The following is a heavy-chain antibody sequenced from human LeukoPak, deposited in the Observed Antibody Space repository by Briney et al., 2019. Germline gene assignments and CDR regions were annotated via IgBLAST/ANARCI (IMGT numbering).Heavy chain of an antibody. J-gene: IGHJ4*02. V-gene: IGHV3-7*01. CDR1: GFTFNIYS. Sequence: GGSLRLSCAASGFTFNIYSMSWVRQAPGKGLEWVANIKKDGSEKYYVDSVKGRFTISRDYAKNSLYLQMNSLRAEDTAVYYCARDSSAATVPFDYWGQGTLVTVSS. CDR2: IKKDGSEK. D-gene: IGHD2-15*01. CDR3: ARDSSAATVPFDY.